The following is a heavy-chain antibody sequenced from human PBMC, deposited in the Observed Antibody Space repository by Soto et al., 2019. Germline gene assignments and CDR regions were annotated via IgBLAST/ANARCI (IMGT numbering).Heavy chain of an antibody. J-gene: IGHJ5*02. D-gene: IGHD4-17*01. Sequence: EVQLVESGGGLVQPGGSLRLSCAASGFTVSSNYMSWVRQAPGKGLEWVSVIYSGGSTYYADSVKGRFTISRDNSKNTLYLQVNSLRAEDTAVYYCARAVDYGDYDPWGQGTLVTVSS. V-gene: IGHV3-66*01. CDR3: ARAVDYGDYDP. CDR2: IYSGGST. CDR1: GFTVSSNY.